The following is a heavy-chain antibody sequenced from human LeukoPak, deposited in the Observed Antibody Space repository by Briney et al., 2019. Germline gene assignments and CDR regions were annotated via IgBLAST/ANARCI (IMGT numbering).Heavy chain of an antibody. CDR2: ISGSGGST. D-gene: IGHD6-19*01. CDR1: GFTLSNYV. Sequence: PGGSLRLSCAASGFTLSNYVMSWVRQAPGKGLEWVSGISGSGGSTNYADSVKGRFTISRDNSKNMLFLQINSLRGEDTAVYYCIAGGWSTDAFEMWGQGTTVTVSS. CDR3: IAGGWSTDAFEM. V-gene: IGHV3-23*01. J-gene: IGHJ3*02.